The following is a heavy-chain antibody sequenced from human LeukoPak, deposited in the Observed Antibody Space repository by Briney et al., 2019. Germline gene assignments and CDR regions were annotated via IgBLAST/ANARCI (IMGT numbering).Heavy chain of an antibody. CDR3: ARGLRPDYYDSGGSQAGGY. J-gene: IGHJ4*02. CDR2: ISSRGSTI. D-gene: IGHD3-22*01. Sequence: GGSLRLSCAASGLTFSDYYMSWIRQAPGKGLEWVSYISSRGSTIYYADSVKGRFTISRDNAKNSLYVQMNSLRAEDTAVYYCARGLRPDYYDSGGSQAGGYWGQGTLVTVSS. CDR1: GLTFSDYY. V-gene: IGHV3-11*04.